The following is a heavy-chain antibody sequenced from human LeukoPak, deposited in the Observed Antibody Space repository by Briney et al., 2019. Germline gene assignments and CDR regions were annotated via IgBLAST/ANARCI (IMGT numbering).Heavy chain of an antibody. V-gene: IGHV3-74*01. CDR3: ARGDSTPGDY. J-gene: IGHJ4*02. Sequence: GGSLRLSCAASGFTFSTYWMHWVRQAPGKGLVWVSRITPDGSSTSHADSVKGRFTISRGNAKNTLYLQMNSLRTEDTAVYYCARGDSTPGDYWGQGALVTVSS. CDR2: ITPDGSST. D-gene: IGHD2-21*02. CDR1: GFTFSTYW.